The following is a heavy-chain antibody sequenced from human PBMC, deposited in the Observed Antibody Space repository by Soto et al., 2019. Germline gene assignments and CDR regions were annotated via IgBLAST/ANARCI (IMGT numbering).Heavy chain of an antibody. J-gene: IGHJ4*02. V-gene: IGHV3-7*05. CDR3: ARDLISATGFDY. CDR1: GFTFSSYW. D-gene: IGHD2-15*01. CDR2: IKQDGSEK. Sequence: EVHLVESGGGLGQPGGSLRLSCSASGFTFSSYWMSWVRQAPGKGLEWVANIKQDGSEKYYVDSVKGRFTISRDNPKNSLYLQLNSLRAEDTAVYYCARDLISATGFDYWGQGTLVTVSS.